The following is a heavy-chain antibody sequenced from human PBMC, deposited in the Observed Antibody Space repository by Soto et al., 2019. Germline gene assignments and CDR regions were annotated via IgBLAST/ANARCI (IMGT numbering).Heavy chain of an antibody. Sequence: QLQLQESGPGLVKASETLPLTCTVSGGSISSSSYYWGWIRQPPGKGLEWIGSIYYSGSTSYNPSLKSXXTXSXXTSKNQFSLKLSSVTAADTAVYYCARIGSDWSFDYWGQGTLVTVSS. V-gene: IGHV4-39*01. D-gene: IGHD6-19*01. J-gene: IGHJ4*02. CDR3: ARIGSDWSFDY. CDR1: GGSISSSSYY. CDR2: IYYSGST.